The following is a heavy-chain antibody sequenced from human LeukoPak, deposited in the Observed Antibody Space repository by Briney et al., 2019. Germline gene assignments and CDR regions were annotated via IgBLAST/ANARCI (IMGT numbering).Heavy chain of an antibody. J-gene: IGHJ4*02. CDR3: ARDAPTVVVAATLSDY. CDR2: ISDSGGST. Sequence: AGGSLRLSCAASGFTFSSYAMSWVRQAPGKGLEWVSAISDSGGSTYYADSVKGRFTISRDNAKNSLYLQMNSLRAEDTAVYYCARDAPTVVVAATLSDYWGQGTLVTVSS. D-gene: IGHD2-15*01. CDR1: GFTFSSYA. V-gene: IGHV3-23*01.